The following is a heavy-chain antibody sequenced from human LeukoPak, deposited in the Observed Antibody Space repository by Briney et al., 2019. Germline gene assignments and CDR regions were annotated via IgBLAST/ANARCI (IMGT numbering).Heavy chain of an antibody. CDR1: GFTFSSYW. CDR2: IKQDGSEK. CDR3: AREGGSGSYSVDAFDI. V-gene: IGHV3-7*01. D-gene: IGHD3-10*01. Sequence: GGSLRLSCAASGFTFSSYWMSWVRQAPGKGLEWVANIKQDGSEKYYVDSVKGRFTISRDNAKNSLYLQMNSLRAEDTAVYYCAREGGSGSYSVDAFDIWGQGTMVTVSS. J-gene: IGHJ3*02.